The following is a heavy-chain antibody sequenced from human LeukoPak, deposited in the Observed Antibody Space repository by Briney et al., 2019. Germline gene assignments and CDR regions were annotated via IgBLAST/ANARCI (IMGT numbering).Heavy chain of an antibody. J-gene: IGHJ4*02. Sequence: GGSLRLSCAASGFTVRSNYMSWVRQAPGKGPEWVSVIYSGGGTYYADSVKGRFTFSRDNSKNTLWLQMNSLRVEDTAVYYCARGRYPSGYFDYWGQGTPVTVSS. CDR1: GFTVRSNY. CDR2: IYSGGGT. CDR3: ARGRYPSGYFDY. D-gene: IGHD2-2*02. V-gene: IGHV3-53*01.